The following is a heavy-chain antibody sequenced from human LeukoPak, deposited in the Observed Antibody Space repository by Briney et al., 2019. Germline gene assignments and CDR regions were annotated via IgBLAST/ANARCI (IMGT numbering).Heavy chain of an antibody. Sequence: SQTLSLTCTVSGGSISSGGYYWSWIRQPPGKGLEWIGYIYHSGSTYYNPSLKSRVTISVDRSKNQFSLKLSSVTAADTAVYYCARGEGYNWNANWFDPWGQGTLVTVSS. J-gene: IGHJ5*02. D-gene: IGHD1-1*01. CDR3: ARGEGYNWNANWFDP. CDR2: IYHSGST. CDR1: GGSISSGGYY. V-gene: IGHV4-30-2*01.